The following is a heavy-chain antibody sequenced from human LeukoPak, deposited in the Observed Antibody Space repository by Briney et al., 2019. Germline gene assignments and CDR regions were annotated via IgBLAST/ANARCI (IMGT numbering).Heavy chain of an antibody. CDR1: GGTFSSYA. CDR2: IIPIFGTA. D-gene: IGHD2-21*02. V-gene: IGHV1-69*13. J-gene: IGHJ4*02. CDR3: ARIRSIAYCGGDCQPNDY. Sequence: SVKVSCKASGGTFSSYAISWVRQAPGQGLEWMGGIIPIFGTANYAQKFQGRVTITADESTSAAYMELSSLRSEDTAVYYCARIRSIAYCGGDCQPNDYWGQGTLVTVSS.